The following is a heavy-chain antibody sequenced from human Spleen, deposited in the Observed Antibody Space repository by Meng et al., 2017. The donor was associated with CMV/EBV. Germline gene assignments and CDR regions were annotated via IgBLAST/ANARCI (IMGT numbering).Heavy chain of an antibody. CDR3: ARARYYYGMDV. Sequence: SETLSLTCAVYGGSFSGYYWNWIRQSPGKGLEWIGYIYYSGVTYYNPSLKGRFTLSVDTSKNQFSLKVSSVTAADTAVYYCARARYYYGMDVWGQGATVTVSS. CDR1: GGSFSGYY. J-gene: IGHJ6*02. V-gene: IGHV4-30-4*08. CDR2: IYYSGVT.